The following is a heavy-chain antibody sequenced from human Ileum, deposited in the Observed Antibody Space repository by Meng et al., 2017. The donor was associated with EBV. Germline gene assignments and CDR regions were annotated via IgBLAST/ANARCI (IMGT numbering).Heavy chain of an antibody. CDR1: GGSISSSNYY. J-gene: IGHJ4*02. Sequence: QLQLQESGPGLVKPSATLSLTCTVSGGSISSSNYYWDWIRQPPGKGLEWIGAIYHSGSTSYNPSLQSRVTMFVDTSKNQFSLMLPSVTATDTAVYYCARRRGGSGRDCWGQGTLVTVYS. D-gene: IGHD3-10*01. V-gene: IGHV4-39*01. CDR3: ARRRGGSGRDC. CDR2: IYHSGST.